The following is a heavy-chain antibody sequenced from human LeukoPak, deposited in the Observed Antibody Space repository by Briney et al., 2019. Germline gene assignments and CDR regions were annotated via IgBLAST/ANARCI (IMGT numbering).Heavy chain of an antibody. CDR3: ARRTYSSGYYYVNF. J-gene: IGHJ4*02. V-gene: IGHV4-30-2*01. CDR2: IYHSGRT. CDR1: GGSISSGDYS. Sequence: PSQTLSLTCAVSGGSISSGDYSWRWIRQPPGKDPEWIGYIYHSGRTYHNPSLKSRVTISVDRSKNQFSLKVRSVTAADTAVYYCARRTYSSGYYYVNFWGQGTLVTVSS. D-gene: IGHD3-22*01.